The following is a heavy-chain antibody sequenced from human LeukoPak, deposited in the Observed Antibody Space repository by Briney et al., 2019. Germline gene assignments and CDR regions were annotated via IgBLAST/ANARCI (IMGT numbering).Heavy chain of an antibody. Sequence: GGSLRLSCASSGFTFTSHGMHWVRQAPGKGLEWVADTSYDGSKKDYADSVKGRFTISRDDSENTVYLQMNSLRTEDTAVYYCARDRSGTYSVDYWGLGTLVTISS. V-gene: IGHV3-30*04. J-gene: IGHJ4*02. CDR3: ARDRSGTYSVDY. CDR2: TSYDGSKK. D-gene: IGHD1-26*01. CDR1: GFTFTSHG.